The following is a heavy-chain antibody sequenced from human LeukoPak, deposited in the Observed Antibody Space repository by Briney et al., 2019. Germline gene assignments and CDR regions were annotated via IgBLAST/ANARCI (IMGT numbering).Heavy chain of an antibody. CDR2: INIDSSTV. CDR1: GLPFRTYR. J-gene: IGHJ4*02. V-gene: IGHV3-48*02. D-gene: IGHD6-19*01. CDR3: ARATSTSGPTFDY. Sequence: QSGGSLRLSCAASGLPFRTYRLQWVRQPPAKGRDWLSYINIDSSTVYSPASLRGRFTISRDNAKNSLYLQMNSLRDEDPAVYYCARATSTSGPTFDYWGQGTLVTVSS.